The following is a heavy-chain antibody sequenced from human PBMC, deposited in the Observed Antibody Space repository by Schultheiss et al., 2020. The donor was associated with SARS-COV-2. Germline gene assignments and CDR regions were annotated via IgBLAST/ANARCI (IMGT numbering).Heavy chain of an antibody. J-gene: IGHJ4*02. V-gene: IGHV3-21*01. CDR3: ARPEHHYYDSSGYYYA. D-gene: IGHD3-22*01. CDR2: ISGSGGRI. Sequence: GESLEISCTASGFTFGDYAMTWVRQASGKRLEWVATISGSGGRIYYADSMKGRFTISRDNAKNSLYLQMNSLRAEDTAVYYCARPEHHYYDSSGYYYAWGQGTLVTVSS. CDR1: GFTFGDYA.